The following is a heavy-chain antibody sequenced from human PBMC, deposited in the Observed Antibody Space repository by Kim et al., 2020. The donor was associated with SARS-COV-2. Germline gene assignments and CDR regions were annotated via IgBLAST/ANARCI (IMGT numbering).Heavy chain of an antibody. D-gene: IGHD3-10*01. Sequence: NYAQKFQGRVTITADESTSTAYMELSSLRSEDTAVYYCARGPYSMVQFDYWGQGTLVTVSS. J-gene: IGHJ4*02. V-gene: IGHV1-69*01. CDR3: ARGPYSMVQFDY.